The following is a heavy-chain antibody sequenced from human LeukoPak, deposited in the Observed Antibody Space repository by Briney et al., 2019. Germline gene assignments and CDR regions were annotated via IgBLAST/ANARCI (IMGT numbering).Heavy chain of an antibody. CDR1: GGSFRGCY. D-gene: IGHD3-10*01. Sequence: SETLSLTCAVYGGSFRGCYWSWIRQPPGKGLEWIGEINHSGSTNCNPSLKSRVTISVDTSKNQFSLKLSSVTAADTAVYYCARGRLLWFGELPFSYWGQGTLVTVSS. V-gene: IGHV4-34*01. J-gene: IGHJ4*02. CDR2: INHSGST. CDR3: ARGRLLWFGELPFSY.